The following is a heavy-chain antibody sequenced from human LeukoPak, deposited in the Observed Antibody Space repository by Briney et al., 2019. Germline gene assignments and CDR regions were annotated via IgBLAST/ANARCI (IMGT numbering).Heavy chain of an antibody. D-gene: IGHD3-22*01. V-gene: IGHV4-38-2*02. CDR2: IYHSGST. Sequence: SETLSLTCTVSGYSISSGYYWGWIRQPPGKGLEWIGSIYHSGSTYYNPSLKSRVTISVDTSKNQFSLKLSSVTAADTAVYYCASHRYYYASSGYPTFDYWGQGTLVTVSS. CDR3: ASHRYYYASSGYPTFDY. J-gene: IGHJ4*02. CDR1: GYSISSGYY.